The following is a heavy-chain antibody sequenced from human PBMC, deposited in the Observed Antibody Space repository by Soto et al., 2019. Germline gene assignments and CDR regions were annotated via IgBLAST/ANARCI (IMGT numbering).Heavy chain of an antibody. D-gene: IGHD6-6*01. Sequence: SQTLSLTCAISGDSVSSNSAAWNWIRQSPSRGLEWLGRTYYRSKWYNDYAVSVKSRITINPDTSKNQFSLQLNSVTPEDTAVYYCARDKGSSSSNYYCCGMDVWGQGTTVTVSS. CDR2: TYYRSKWYN. J-gene: IGHJ6*02. CDR1: GDSVSSNSAA. CDR3: ARDKGSSSSNYYCCGMDV. V-gene: IGHV6-1*01.